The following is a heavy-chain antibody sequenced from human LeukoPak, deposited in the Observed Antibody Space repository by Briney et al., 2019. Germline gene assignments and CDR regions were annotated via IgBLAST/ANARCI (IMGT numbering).Heavy chain of an antibody. V-gene: IGHV1-69*02. CDR3: ATIAAPGDFDY. CDR2: IIPMFGIA. D-gene: IGHD6-13*01. CDR1: GYTFTSYY. Sequence: ASVKVSCKASGYTFTSYYMHWVRQAPGQGLEWMGRIIPMFGIANYAQKFQGRVTITADKSTSTAYMELSSLRSEDTAVYYCATIAAPGDFDYWGQGTLVTVSS. J-gene: IGHJ4*02.